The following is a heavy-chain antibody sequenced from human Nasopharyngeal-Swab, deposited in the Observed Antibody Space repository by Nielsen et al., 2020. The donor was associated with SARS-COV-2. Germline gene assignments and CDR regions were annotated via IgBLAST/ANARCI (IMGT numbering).Heavy chain of an antibody. D-gene: IGHD2-15*01. CDR1: GYSFTNYW. CDR3: ARVQGYCTGGSCYSVFYYFAMDV. V-gene: IGHV5-51*01. CDR2: IYPGDSET. Sequence: GESLKTSRKGSGYSFTNYWIGRVRQMPGKGLEWMGIIYPGDSETRYSPPFEGQVTISVDKSISTAYLQWSRLKASDTAMYYCARVQGYCTGGSCYSVFYYFAMDVWGQGTTVTVSS. J-gene: IGHJ6*02.